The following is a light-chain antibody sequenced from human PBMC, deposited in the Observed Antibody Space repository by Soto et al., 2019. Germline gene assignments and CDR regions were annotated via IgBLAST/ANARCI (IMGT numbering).Light chain of an antibody. CDR2: EVR. CDR3: SAYTARSTLV. J-gene: IGLJ3*02. CDR1: MCDGGAYNL. Sequence: SALTEPASVTGYAGQSIASAYSGTMCDGGAYNLVSWYQQHPGTAPKLIIYEVRNRPSGISSRFSGSRSGNTASLTISGLQSEDEGDYYCSAYTARSTLVFGGGTKVTVL. V-gene: IGLV2-14*01.